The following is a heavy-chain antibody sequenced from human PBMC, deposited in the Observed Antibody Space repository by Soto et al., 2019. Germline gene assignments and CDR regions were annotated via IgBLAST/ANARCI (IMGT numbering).Heavy chain of an antibody. Sequence: ASVKVSCKASGYTFTSYGISWVRQAPVQGLEWMGWISAYNGNTNYAQKLQGRVTMTTDTSTSTAYMELRSLRSDDTAVYYCARDLYYDSSGSSGYWGQGTLVTVSS. CDR1: GYTFTSYG. CDR3: ARDLYYDSSGSSGY. D-gene: IGHD3-22*01. CDR2: ISAYNGNT. J-gene: IGHJ4*02. V-gene: IGHV1-18*01.